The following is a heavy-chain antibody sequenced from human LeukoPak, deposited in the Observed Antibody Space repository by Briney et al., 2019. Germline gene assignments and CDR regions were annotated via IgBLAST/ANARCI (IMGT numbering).Heavy chain of an antibody. D-gene: IGHD6-13*01. J-gene: IGHJ3*02. CDR3: ARVTRARVAAAGTGAFDI. CDR2: ISAYNGNT. V-gene: IGHV1-18*01. Sequence: GASVKVSCKASGYTFTSYGISWVRQAPGQGLEWMGWISAYNGNTNYAQKLQGRVTMTTDTSTSTAYMELRSLRSDDTAVYYCARVTRARVAAAGTGAFDIWGQGTMVTVSS. CDR1: GYTFTSYG.